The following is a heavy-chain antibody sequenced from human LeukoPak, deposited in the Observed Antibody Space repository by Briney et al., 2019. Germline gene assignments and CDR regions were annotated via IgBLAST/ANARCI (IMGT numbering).Heavy chain of an antibody. CDR1: GYYININYF. D-gene: IGHD3-10*01. Sequence: SETLSLTCTVSGYYININYFWGWIRQSPGKGLEWIGSIYHSGITYYNLFLKSRVTISVDTSKNQFSLELNSVTAADTAVYYCARGGQGASGTNYIISDYWGQGTLVTVSS. CDR3: ARGGQGASGTNYIISDY. J-gene: IGHJ4*02. V-gene: IGHV4-38-2*02. CDR2: IYHSGIT.